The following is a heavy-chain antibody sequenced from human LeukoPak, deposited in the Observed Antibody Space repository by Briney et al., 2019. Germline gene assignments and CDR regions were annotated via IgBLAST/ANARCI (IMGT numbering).Heavy chain of an antibody. CDR1: GYTFTSYD. V-gene: IGHV1-8*03. D-gene: IGHD6-19*01. J-gene: IGHJ6*03. Sequence: ASVKVSCKASGYTFTSYDINWARQATGQGLEWMGWMNPNSGNTGYAQKFQGRVTITRNISISTVYMELSSLRSEDTAVYYCATVGSSGWYYYYMDAWGKGTTVTVSS. CDR3: ATVGSSGWYYYYMDA. CDR2: MNPNSGNT.